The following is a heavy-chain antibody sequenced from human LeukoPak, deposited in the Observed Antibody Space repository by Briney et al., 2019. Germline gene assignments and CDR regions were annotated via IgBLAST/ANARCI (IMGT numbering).Heavy chain of an antibody. CDR2: IWYDGSNK. CDR3: ARPDYSGSGSYYNELDY. CDR1: GFSFNNYG. D-gene: IGHD3-10*01. Sequence: GGSLRLSCAASGFSFNNYGMHWVRQAPGKGLEWVAVIWYDGSNKYYADSVKGRFTISRDNAKNTLYLQMKSLRAEDTAVYYCARPDYSGSGSYYNELDYWGQGTLVTVSS. V-gene: IGHV3-33*01. J-gene: IGHJ4*02.